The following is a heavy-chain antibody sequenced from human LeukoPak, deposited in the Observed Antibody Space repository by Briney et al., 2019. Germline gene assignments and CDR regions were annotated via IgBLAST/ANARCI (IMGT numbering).Heavy chain of an antibody. V-gene: IGHV1-2*02. J-gene: IGHJ5*02. D-gene: IGHD3-10*01. Sequence: GASVTVSCKASGYTFTGYYMHWVRQAPGQGLEWMGWINPNSGGTNYAQKLKGRVTMTRDTSISTAYMELSRLRSDDTAVYYCARSRVADVWFGELLFQTWGQGTLVIVSS. CDR2: INPNSGGT. CDR1: GYTFTGYY. CDR3: ARSRVADVWFGELLFQT.